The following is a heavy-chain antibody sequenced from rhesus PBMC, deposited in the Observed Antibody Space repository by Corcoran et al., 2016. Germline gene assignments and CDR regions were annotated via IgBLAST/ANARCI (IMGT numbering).Heavy chain of an antibody. CDR3: TRVTTFSFDY. V-gene: IGHV3-11*01. CDR1: GFTVCSSW. CDR2: IYGSTL. J-gene: IGHJ4*01. Sequence: EVRLAESGGGLVQPGGSLSLSCAAAGFTVCSSWMSWVRQAPGKGLEWLSDIYGSTLYYGDSVKGRFTVSRDNAKNSLYLQMNSLRAEDTAVYYCTRVTTFSFDYWGQGVLVTVSS. D-gene: IGHD4-17*01.